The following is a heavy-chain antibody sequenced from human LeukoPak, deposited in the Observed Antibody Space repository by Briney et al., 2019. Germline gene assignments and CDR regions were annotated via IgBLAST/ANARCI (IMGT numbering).Heavy chain of an antibody. CDR1: GFTVSSNY. CDR2: IKQDGSEK. V-gene: IGHV3-7*01. J-gene: IGHJ4*02. CDR3: ARDHTVDGLVFDY. Sequence: PGGSLRLSCAASGFTVSSNYMNWVRQAPGKGLEWVASIKQDGSEKYYVDSVKGRFSISRDNAKNSLHLQMNSLRAEDTAVYYCARDHTVDGLVFDYWGQGILVTVSS. D-gene: IGHD6-19*01.